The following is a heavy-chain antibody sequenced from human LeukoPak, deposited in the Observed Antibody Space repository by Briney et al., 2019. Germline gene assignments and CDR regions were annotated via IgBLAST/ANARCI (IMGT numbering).Heavy chain of an antibody. V-gene: IGHV4-4*07. Sequence: SETLSLTCTVSGGSINAFYWSVIRQPAGKGLEWIGRIYTSGSTNYNPSLKSRVTMSVDTSKNQFSLKLTSVTAADTAVYYCARSQARLGWFDPWGQGALVTVSS. J-gene: IGHJ5*02. CDR1: GGSINAFY. CDR3: ARSQARLGWFDP. CDR2: IYTSGST. D-gene: IGHD6-19*01.